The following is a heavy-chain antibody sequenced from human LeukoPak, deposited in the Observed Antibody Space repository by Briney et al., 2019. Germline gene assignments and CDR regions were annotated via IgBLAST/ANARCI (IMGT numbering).Heavy chain of an antibody. CDR3: ARSRGPNYYYYGMDV. J-gene: IGHJ6*02. V-gene: IGHV5-51*01. Sequence: GESLKISCKGSGYSFTSYWIGWVRQMPGKGLEWMGIIYPGDSDTRYSPSFQGRVTISADKSISTAYLQWSSLKASDTAMYYCARSRGPNYYYYGMDVWGQGTTVTVSS. D-gene: IGHD3-16*01. CDR2: IYPGDSDT. CDR1: GYSFTSYW.